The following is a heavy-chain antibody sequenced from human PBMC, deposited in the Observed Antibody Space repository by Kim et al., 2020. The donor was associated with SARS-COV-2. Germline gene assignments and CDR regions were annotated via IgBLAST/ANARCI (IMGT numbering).Heavy chain of an antibody. CDR1: GGSISSGDYY. Sequence: SETLSLTCTVSGGSISSGDYYWSWIRQPPGKGLEWIGYIYYSGSTYYNPSLKSRVTISVDTSKNQFSLKLSSVTAADTAVYYCAGNEYPDYYYYGMDVWGQGTTVTVSS. V-gene: IGHV4-30-4*01. J-gene: IGHJ6*02. CDR2: IYYSGST. D-gene: IGHD1-1*01. CDR3: AGNEYPDYYYYGMDV.